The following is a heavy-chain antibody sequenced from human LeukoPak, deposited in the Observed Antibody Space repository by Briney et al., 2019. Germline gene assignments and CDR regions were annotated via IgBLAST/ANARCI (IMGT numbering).Heavy chain of an antibody. CDR3: AKSGYNRFDY. V-gene: IGHV3-23*01. Sequence: GGTLRLSCAASGFTFSNHGMNWVRQAPGKGLEWVSGISPSGDIKYYADSVKGRFTISRDNSKKTLYLEVNSLRAEDTAVYYCAKSGYNRFDYWGQGTLVTVSS. J-gene: IGHJ4*02. CDR2: ISPSGDIK. D-gene: IGHD5-24*01. CDR1: GFTFSNHG.